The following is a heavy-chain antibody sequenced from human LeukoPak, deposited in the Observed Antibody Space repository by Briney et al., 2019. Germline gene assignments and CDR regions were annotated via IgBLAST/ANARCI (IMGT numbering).Heavy chain of an antibody. CDR2: IKQDGSEK. Sequence: GGSLRLSCAASGFTFSSYWMSWVRQAPGKGLEWVANIKQDGSEKYYVDSVKGRFTISRDNAKNSLYLQMNSLRAEDTAVYYCARGGTMIVVDPGAFDIWGQGTMVTVSS. D-gene: IGHD3-22*01. J-gene: IGHJ3*02. CDR1: GFTFSSYW. V-gene: IGHV3-7*01. CDR3: ARGGTMIVVDPGAFDI.